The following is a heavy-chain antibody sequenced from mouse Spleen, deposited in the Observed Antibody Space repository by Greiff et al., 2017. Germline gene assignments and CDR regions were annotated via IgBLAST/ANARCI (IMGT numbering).Heavy chain of an antibody. V-gene: IGHV3-8*01. D-gene: IGHD1-1*01. Sequence: EVQLQQSGPGLAKPSQTLSLTCSVTAYSITSDYWNWIRKFPGNKLEYMGYISYSGSTYYNPSLKSRISITRDTSKNQYYLQLNSVTTEDTATYYCARTPTTKLYAMDYWGQGTSVTVSS. CDR1: AYSITSDY. CDR2: ISYSGST. J-gene: IGHJ4*01. CDR3: ARTPTTKLYAMDY.